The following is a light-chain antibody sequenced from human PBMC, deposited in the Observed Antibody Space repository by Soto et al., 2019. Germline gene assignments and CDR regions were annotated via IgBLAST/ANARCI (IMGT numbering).Light chain of an antibody. CDR3: GSYAGSSTYV. Sequence: PSCETVALGGSLIILKNENSSDVGSYNLVSWYQQHPGNAPNLMIYEDSQRPSGVSNRFSGSKSGNTASLTISGLQAEDDDGYYCGSYAGSSTYVFATGTKVTVL. CDR2: EDS. CDR1: SSDVGSYNL. J-gene: IGLJ1*01. V-gene: IGLV2-23*01.